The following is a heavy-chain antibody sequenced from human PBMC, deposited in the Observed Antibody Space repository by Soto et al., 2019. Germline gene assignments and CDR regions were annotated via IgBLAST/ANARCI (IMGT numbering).Heavy chain of an antibody. CDR1: GFSLNTNGMG. J-gene: IGHJ6*02. V-gene: IGHV2-5*02. CDR3: AGWNYESGLDV. Sequence: QITLKESGPTLVRPTQTLTLTCSFSGFSLNTNGMGVGWIRQPPGKALEWLAFIYWDEDKRYSPSLKTRLTVTTDTSKNEVVLTLTHLDPLYTGTYYCAGWNYESGLDVWGQGTTVTVSS. CDR2: IYWDEDK. D-gene: IGHD1-7*01.